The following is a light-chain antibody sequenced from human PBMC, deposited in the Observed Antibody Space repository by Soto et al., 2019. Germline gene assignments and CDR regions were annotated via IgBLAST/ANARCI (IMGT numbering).Light chain of an antibody. CDR3: CSYTSIRSVV. CDR1: SSDVGGYEY. V-gene: IGLV2-14*01. Sequence: QSALTQSASVSGSPGQSITISCTGSSSDVGGYEYVSWYQHHPGKAPKLMIYEVSNRPSGVSNRFSGSKSGNTASLTISGLQAEDEADYYCCSYTSIRSVVFGGGTKVTVL. J-gene: IGLJ2*01. CDR2: EVS.